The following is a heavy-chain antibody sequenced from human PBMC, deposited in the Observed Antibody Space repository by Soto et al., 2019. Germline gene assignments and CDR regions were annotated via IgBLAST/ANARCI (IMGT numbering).Heavy chain of an antibody. D-gene: IGHD3-10*01. CDR2: IYASGAT. V-gene: IGHV4-59*01. CDR1: GGSISTYY. J-gene: IGHJ4*02. Sequence: SETLSLTCTVSGGSISTYYWSWIRQPPGGTLEWIGYIYASGATTYNPSLESRVTMSVDMPNNEFSLELTSLTAADTAVYCCARSHSFDGSIYHYYFDFWGQGTLVTVSS. CDR3: ARSHSFDGSIYHYYFDF.